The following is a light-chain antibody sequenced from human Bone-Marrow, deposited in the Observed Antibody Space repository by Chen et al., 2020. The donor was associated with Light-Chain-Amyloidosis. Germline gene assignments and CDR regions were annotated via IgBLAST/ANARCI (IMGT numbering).Light chain of an antibody. CDR2: RNN. V-gene: IGLV1-47*01. J-gene: IGLJ1*01. CDR1: SSNIGSNY. Sequence: QSVLTQPPSASGTPGQRVTISCSGSSSNIGSNYVYWYQQLPGTAPKLLIYRNNQRPSGVPARFSGSKSGTSASLAISGLRSEDEADYYCAAWDDSLSGGYVFGTGTKVTVL. CDR3: AAWDDSLSGGYV.